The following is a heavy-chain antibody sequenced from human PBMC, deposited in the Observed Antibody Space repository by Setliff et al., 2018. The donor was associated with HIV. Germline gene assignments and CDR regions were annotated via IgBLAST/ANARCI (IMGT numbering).Heavy chain of an antibody. V-gene: IGHV4-34*01. CDR1: GGSFSGYY. J-gene: IGHJ4*02. Sequence: SETLSLTCDVYGGSFSGYYWSWIRQPPGKGLEWIGKINHSGKSNFNPSPKSRLNISVDTSKNQFSLKLNSLTAADTAVYFCATKAMIRGKPFDHWGQGMLVTSPQ. CDR2: INHSGKS. D-gene: IGHD3-10*01. CDR3: ATKAMIRGKPFDH.